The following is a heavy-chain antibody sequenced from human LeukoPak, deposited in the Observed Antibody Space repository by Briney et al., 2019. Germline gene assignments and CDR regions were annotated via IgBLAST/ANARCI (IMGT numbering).Heavy chain of an antibody. Sequence: SETLSLTCTVSGGSISSSSHYWGWIRQPPGKGLEWIGYIYHSGSTYYNPSLKSRVTISVDRSKNQFSLKLSSVTAADTAVYYCARVYCSSTSCYFVGSYYFDYWGQGTLVTVSS. V-gene: IGHV4-39*07. CDR3: ARVYCSSTSCYFVGSYYFDY. J-gene: IGHJ4*02. CDR1: GGSISSSSHY. D-gene: IGHD2-2*01. CDR2: IYHSGST.